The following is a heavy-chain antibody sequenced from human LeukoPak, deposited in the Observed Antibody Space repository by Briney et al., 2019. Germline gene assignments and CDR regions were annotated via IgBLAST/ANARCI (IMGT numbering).Heavy chain of an antibody. V-gene: IGHV4-61*08. Sequence: SETLSLTCTVSGGSISRGGYYWSWIRQYPGKGLEWIGYIYYSGSTNYNPSLKSRVTISVDTSKNQFSLKLSSVTAADTAVYYCASTVICSGGSCYNNWFDPWGQGTLVTVSS. J-gene: IGHJ5*02. D-gene: IGHD2-15*01. CDR1: GGSISRGGYY. CDR3: ASTVICSGGSCYNNWFDP. CDR2: IYYSGST.